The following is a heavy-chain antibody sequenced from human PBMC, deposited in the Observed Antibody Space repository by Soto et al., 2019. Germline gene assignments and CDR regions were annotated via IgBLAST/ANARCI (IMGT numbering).Heavy chain of an antibody. CDR1: DGSINSYC. D-gene: IGHD4-4*01. CDR3: ARHRRTTVAKFYFDY. Sequence: SETLSLTCTVSDGSINSYCWSWIRQPPGKGLEWIAYIFDSGNANYNPSLKSRVTISVDTSKNQFSLKLTSVTAADTAVYYCARHRRTTVAKFYFDYWGQGTLVTVSS. CDR2: IFDSGNA. J-gene: IGHJ4*02. V-gene: IGHV4-59*08.